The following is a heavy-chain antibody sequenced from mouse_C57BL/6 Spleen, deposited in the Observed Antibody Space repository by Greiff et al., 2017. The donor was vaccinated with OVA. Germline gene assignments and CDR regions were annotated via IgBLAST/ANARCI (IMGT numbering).Heavy chain of an antibody. Sequence: EVKVVESGPELVKPGASVKISCKASGYSFTDYNMNWVKQSNGKSLEWIGVIYPNYGTTSYNQKFKGKATLTVDQSSSTTYMQLNSLTSEDSAVYYCARWGYYDYDDAMDYWGQGTSVTVSS. D-gene: IGHD2-4*01. CDR1: GYSFTDYN. CDR2: IYPNYGTT. CDR3: ARWGYYDYDDAMDY. V-gene: IGHV1-39*01. J-gene: IGHJ4*01.